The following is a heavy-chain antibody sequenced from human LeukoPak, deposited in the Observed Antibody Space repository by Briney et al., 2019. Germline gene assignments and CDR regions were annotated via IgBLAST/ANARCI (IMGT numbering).Heavy chain of an antibody. CDR2: IIPIFGTA. V-gene: IGHV1-69*01. D-gene: IGHD3-9*01. Sequence: SVKVSCKASGGTFSSYVISWVRPAPGQGLEWMGGIIPIFGTANYAQKFQGRVTITADESTSTAYMELSSLRSEDTAVYYCARGGYYDILTGYPPYYYYMDVWGKGTTVTISS. J-gene: IGHJ6*03. CDR3: ARGGYYDILTGYPPYYYYMDV. CDR1: GGTFSSYV.